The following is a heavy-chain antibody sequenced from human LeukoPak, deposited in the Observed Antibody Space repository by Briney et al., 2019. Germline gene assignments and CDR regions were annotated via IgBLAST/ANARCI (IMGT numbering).Heavy chain of an antibody. D-gene: IGHD3-3*01. CDR3: ARVHPRYDFWSGYYKGHYYGMDV. V-gene: IGHV4-34*01. CDR1: GGSFSGYY. Sequence: SETLSLTCAVYGGSFSGYYWSWIRQPPGKGLEWIGEINHSGSTNYNPSLKSRVTISVDTSKNQFSLKLSSVTAADTAVYYCARVHPRYDFWSGYYKGHYYGMDVWGQGTTVTVSS. J-gene: IGHJ6*02. CDR2: INHSGST.